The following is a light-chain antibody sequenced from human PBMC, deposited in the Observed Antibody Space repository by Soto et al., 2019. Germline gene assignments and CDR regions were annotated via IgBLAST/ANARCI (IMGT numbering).Light chain of an antibody. J-gene: IGLJ1*01. CDR3: SSYTISSTPLYV. Sequence: QSALTQPASVSGSPGQSITISCTGTRSDVGGYNYVSWYQQHPGKAPKLLIYEVSNRPSGVSNRFSGSKSGNTASLTISGHQAEDEADYYCSSYTISSTPLYVFGTGTKVTVL. CDR2: EVS. CDR1: RSDVGGYNY. V-gene: IGLV2-14*01.